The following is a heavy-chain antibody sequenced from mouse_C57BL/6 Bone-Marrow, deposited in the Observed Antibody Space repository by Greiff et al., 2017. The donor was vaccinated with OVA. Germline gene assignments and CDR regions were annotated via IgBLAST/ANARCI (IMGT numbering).Heavy chain of an antibody. J-gene: IGHJ4*01. CDR1: GYTFTSYW. CDR3: ASWSSGLYAMDY. CDR2: INPSSGYT. V-gene: IGHV1-7*01. D-gene: IGHD3-2*02. Sequence: VMLVESGAELAKPGASVKLSCKASGYTFTSYWMHWVKQRPGQGLEWIGYINPSSGYTKYNQKFKDKATLTADKSSSTAYMQLSSLTYEDSAVYYCASWSSGLYAMDYWGQGTSVTVSS.